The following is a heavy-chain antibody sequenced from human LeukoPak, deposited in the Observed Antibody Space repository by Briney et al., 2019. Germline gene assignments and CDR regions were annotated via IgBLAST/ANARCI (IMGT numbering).Heavy chain of an antibody. Sequence: SETLSLTCTVSGGSISSYYWSWIRQPPGKGLEWIGYIYYSGSTTYNPSLKSRVTISVDTSKNQFSLKLSSVTAADTAVYYCAGDGLGYAIFDIWGQGTMVTVSS. CDR3: AGDGLGYAIFDI. D-gene: IGHD2-8*01. CDR2: IYYSGST. V-gene: IGHV4-59*01. CDR1: GGSISSYY. J-gene: IGHJ3*02.